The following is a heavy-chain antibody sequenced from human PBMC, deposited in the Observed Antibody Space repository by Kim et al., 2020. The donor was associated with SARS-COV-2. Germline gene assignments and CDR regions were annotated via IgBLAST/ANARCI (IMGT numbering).Heavy chain of an antibody. CDR1: GFTFSSYA. Sequence: GGSLRLSCAASGFTFSSYAMSWVRQAPGKGLEWVSAISGSGGSTYYADSVKGRFTISRDNSKNTLYLQMNSLRAEDTAVYYCAKLAGLPPLAAAAPFDYWGQGTLVTVSS. CDR2: ISGSGGST. V-gene: IGHV3-23*01. CDR3: AKLAGLPPLAAAAPFDY. J-gene: IGHJ4*02. D-gene: IGHD6-13*01.